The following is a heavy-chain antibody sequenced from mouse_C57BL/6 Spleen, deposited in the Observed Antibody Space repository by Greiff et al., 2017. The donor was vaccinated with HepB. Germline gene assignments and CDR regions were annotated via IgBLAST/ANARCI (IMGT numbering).Heavy chain of an antibody. J-gene: IGHJ2*01. CDR3: ARAATVVATFDY. CDR2: IYPGDGDT. Sequence: VQLQQSGPELVKPGASVKISCKASGYALSSSWMNWVKQRPGKGLEWIGRIYPGDGDTNYNGKFKGKATLTADKSSSTAYMQLSSLTSEDSAVYFCARAATVVATFDYWGQGTTLTVSS. V-gene: IGHV1-82*01. CDR1: GYALSSSW. D-gene: IGHD1-1*01.